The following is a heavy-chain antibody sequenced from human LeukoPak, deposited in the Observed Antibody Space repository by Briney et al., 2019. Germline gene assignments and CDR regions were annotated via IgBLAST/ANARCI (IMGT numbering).Heavy chain of an antibody. CDR2: INHSGST. J-gene: IGHJ3*02. D-gene: IGHD2-21*01. CDR3: ARPIVVVPLRAFDI. V-gene: IGHV4-34*01. CDR1: GGSFSGYY. Sequence: MPSETLSLTCAVYGGSFSGYYWSWIRQPPGKGLEWIGEINHSGSTNYNPSLKSRVTISVDTSKNQFSLKLSSVTAADTAVYYCARPIVVVPLRAFDIWGQGTMVTVSS.